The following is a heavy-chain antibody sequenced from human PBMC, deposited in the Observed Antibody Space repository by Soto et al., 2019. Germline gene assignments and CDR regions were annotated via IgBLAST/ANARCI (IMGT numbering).Heavy chain of an antibody. J-gene: IGHJ6*02. CDR3: AREGTTVDSYYYYGMDV. Sequence: QVQLQESGPGLVKPSETLSLTCTVSGGSISSYYWSWIRQPPGKGLEWIGYIYYSGSTNYNPSLRSRGTLSGNXSXNXXSLTLSSVTAADTAVYYCAREGTTVDSYYYYGMDVWGQGTTVTVSS. V-gene: IGHV4-59*01. CDR1: GGSISSYY. D-gene: IGHD1-1*01. CDR2: IYYSGST.